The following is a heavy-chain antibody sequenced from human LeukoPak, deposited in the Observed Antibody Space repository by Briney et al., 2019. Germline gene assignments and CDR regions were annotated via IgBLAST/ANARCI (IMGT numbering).Heavy chain of an antibody. CDR1: GFTFSNYW. CDR3: ARGGSPSDY. D-gene: IGHD3-16*01. CDR2: IHLDGTTT. J-gene: IGHJ4*02. Sequence: GGSLRLSCAASGFTFSNYWMHWVRQAPGKGLVWVSRIHLDGTTTTYADSVRGRFTISRDNAKNTLYLQMNSLTAEDTAVYYCARGGSPSDYWGQGTLVTVSS. V-gene: IGHV3-74*01.